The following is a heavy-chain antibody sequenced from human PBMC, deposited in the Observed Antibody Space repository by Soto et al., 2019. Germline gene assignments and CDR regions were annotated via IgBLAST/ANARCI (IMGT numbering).Heavy chain of an antibody. Sequence: SETLSLTCAVYGGSFSGYYWSWIRQPPGKGLEWIGEINHSGSTNYNPSLESRVTISVDTSKNQFSLKLSSVTAADTAVYYCARGLTYYDFWSGYNRHYYYGMDVWGQGTTVTVSS. D-gene: IGHD3-3*01. V-gene: IGHV4-34*01. CDR1: GGSFSGYY. J-gene: IGHJ6*02. CDR2: INHSGST. CDR3: ARGLTYYDFWSGYNRHYYYGMDV.